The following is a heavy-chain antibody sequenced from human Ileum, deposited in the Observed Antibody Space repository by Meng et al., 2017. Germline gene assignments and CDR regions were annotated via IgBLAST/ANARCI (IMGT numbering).Heavy chain of an antibody. J-gene: IGHJ4*02. CDR1: GFSLSTSGVG. CDR2: IYWDDDK. D-gene: IGHD3-10*01. Sequence: QITFKKPVPTLVKSTHTLTLTCTFSGFSLSTSGVGVGWYRQPPGKALEWLALIYWDDDKRYSPSLKSRLTITKDTSKNQVVLTMTNMDPVDTATYYCAQVYYYGSGNAYFDYWGQGTLVTVSS. CDR3: AQVYYYGSGNAYFDY. V-gene: IGHV2-5*02.